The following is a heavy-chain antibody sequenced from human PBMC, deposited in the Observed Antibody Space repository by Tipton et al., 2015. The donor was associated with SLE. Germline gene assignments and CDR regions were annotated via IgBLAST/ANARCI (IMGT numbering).Heavy chain of an antibody. J-gene: IGHJ4*02. CDR1: GGSFSGYY. CDR2: INHSGST. V-gene: IGHV4-34*01. D-gene: IGHD3-3*01. Sequence: TLSLTCAVYGGSFSGYYWSWIRQPPGKGLEWIGEINHSGSTYYSPSLKSRVTISVDISKNQFSLKLTSVTAADTAVYYCARGSYYDFWSGPPYDYWGQGTLVTVSS. CDR3: ARGSYYDFWSGPPYDY.